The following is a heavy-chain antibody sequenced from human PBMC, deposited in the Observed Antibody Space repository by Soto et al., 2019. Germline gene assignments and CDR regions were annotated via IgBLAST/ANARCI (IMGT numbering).Heavy chain of an antibody. CDR2: MNPNSGNT. J-gene: IGHJ6*02. CDR3: ASGPFDSAVYYYYYYGMDV. Sequence: QVQLVQSGAEVKKPGASVKVSCKASGYTFTSYDINWVRQATGQGLEWMGWMNPNSGNTGYAQKFQGRVTMTRNTSISTAYMERSSLRSEDTAVYYCASGPFDSAVYYYYYYGMDVWGQGTTVTVSS. CDR1: GYTFTSYD. D-gene: IGHD6-19*01. V-gene: IGHV1-8*01.